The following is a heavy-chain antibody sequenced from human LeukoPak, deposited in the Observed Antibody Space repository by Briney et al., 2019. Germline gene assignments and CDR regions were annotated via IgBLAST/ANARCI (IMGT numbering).Heavy chain of an antibody. J-gene: IGHJ5*02. CDR2: IYYSRTT. Sequence: PSETLSLTCAVSGGPISDYFWSWIRQPPGKGLEWIAYIYYSRTTNYNPSLKSRVTISVDTSKNQFSLKLNSVTAADTAVYYCVRVSSNWYWFDPWGQGTLVTVSS. D-gene: IGHD6-13*01. CDR1: GGPISDYF. CDR3: VRVSSNWYWFDP. V-gene: IGHV4-59*01.